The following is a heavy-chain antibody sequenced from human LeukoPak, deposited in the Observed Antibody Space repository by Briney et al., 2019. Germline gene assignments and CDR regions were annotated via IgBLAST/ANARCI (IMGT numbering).Heavy chain of an antibody. J-gene: IGHJ5*02. CDR2: IRYDGSNT. V-gene: IGHV3-30*02. CDR1: GFTFSRYG. CDR3: AKASGVTTVELAFDP. D-gene: IGHD2-21*02. Sequence: PGGSLRLSCAASGFTFSRYGMHWVRQAPGKGLEWVAFIRYDGSNTHYADSVMGRFTISRDNSKNTLYLQMNSLRTEDTAVYYCAKASGVTTVELAFDPWGQGTLVTVSS.